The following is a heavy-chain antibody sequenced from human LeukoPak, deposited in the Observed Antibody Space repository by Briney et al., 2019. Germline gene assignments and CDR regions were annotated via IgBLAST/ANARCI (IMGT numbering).Heavy chain of an antibody. CDR1: GGSFSGYY. J-gene: IGHJ5*02. Sequence: QPSETLSLTCAVYGGSFSGYYWSWIRQAPGKGLEWVAFIRYDGSNKYYADSVKGRFTISRDNSKNTLYLQMNSLRAEDTAVYYCAKDYEPLVGVHRWGDWFDPWGQGTLVTVSS. V-gene: IGHV3-30*02. CDR3: AKDYEPLVGVHRWGDWFDP. D-gene: IGHD1-26*01. CDR2: IRYDGSNK.